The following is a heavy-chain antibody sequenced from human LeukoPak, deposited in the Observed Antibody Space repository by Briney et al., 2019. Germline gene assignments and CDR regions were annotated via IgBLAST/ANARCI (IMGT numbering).Heavy chain of an antibody. CDR2: IRSKAYGGAI. D-gene: IGHD5-12*01. J-gene: IGHJ4*02. CDR1: GFTFGDYA. V-gene: IGHV3-49*04. CDR3: TRSRGYSGYATYYFDY. Sequence: GGSLRLSCTASGFTFGDYAMSWVRQAPGKGLEWVGFIRSKAYGGAIEYAASVKGRFSISRDDSKSSAYLQMNSLKTENTAVYYCTRSRGYSGYATYYFDYWGQGTLVTVSS.